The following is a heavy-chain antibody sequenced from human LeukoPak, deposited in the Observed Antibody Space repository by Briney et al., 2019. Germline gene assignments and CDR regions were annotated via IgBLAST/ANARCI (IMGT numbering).Heavy chain of an antibody. D-gene: IGHD5-24*01. CDR3: ARLKMATMAVDY. J-gene: IGHJ4*02. CDR2: IGASGGTI. Sequence: GGSLRLSCVASGFTFGAYAMRWVRLAPGKGLEWVSYIGASGGTIYYAGSVRGRFTISRDNAKNSLYLQMNSLRAEDTAVYYCARLKMATMAVDYWGQGTLVTVSS. V-gene: IGHV3-48*03. CDR1: GFTFGAYA.